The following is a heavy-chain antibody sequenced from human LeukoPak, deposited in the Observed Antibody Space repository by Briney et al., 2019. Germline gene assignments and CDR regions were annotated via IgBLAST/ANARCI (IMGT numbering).Heavy chain of an antibody. Sequence: ASVKVSCKATSRISWGRQAPGQGLEWVGWIGTYGGDTYYAQKFQGRITVTTDTSTSTVYMELRNLRSDDTAVYYCARDLWNFYDDSGYNRDFDSWGQGTLVTVSS. D-gene: IGHD3-22*01. J-gene: IGHJ5*01. CDR1: TSR. V-gene: IGHV1-18*01. CDR3: ARDLWNFYDDSGYNRDFDS. CDR2: IGTYGGDT.